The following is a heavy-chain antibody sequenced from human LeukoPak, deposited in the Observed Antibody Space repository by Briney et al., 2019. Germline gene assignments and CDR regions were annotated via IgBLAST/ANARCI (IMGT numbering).Heavy chain of an antibody. CDR1: GFTFSSYA. CDR3: ALDYGDYVGYFDY. CDR2: ISGSGGST. J-gene: IGHJ4*02. D-gene: IGHD4-17*01. V-gene: IGHV3-23*01. Sequence: GSLRLSCAASGFTFSSYAMSWVRQAPGKGLEWVSAISGSGGSTYYADSVKGLFTISRDNSKNTLYLQMNSLRAEDTAVYYCALDYGDYVGYFDYWGQGTLVTVSS.